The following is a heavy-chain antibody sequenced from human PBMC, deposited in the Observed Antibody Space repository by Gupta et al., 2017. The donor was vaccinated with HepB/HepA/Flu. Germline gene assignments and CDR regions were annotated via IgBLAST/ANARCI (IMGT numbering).Heavy chain of an antibody. CDR2: IYYSGST. V-gene: IGHV4-61*01. Sequence: QVQLQESGPGLVKPSETLSLTCTVSGGSVSSGSYYWSWIRQPPGKGLEWIGYIYYSGSTNYNPSLKSRVTISVDTSKNQFSLKLSSVTAADAAVYYCARECEGDDSIGYYSLFDYWGQGTLVTVSS. D-gene: IGHD3-22*01. CDR1: GGSVSSGSYY. J-gene: IGHJ4*02. CDR3: ARECEGDDSIGYYSLFDY.